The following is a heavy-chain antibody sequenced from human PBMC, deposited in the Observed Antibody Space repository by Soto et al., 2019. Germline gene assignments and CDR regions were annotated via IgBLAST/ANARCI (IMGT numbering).Heavy chain of an antibody. V-gene: IGHV3-64*01. Sequence: EVQLAESGGGLAQPGGSLRLSCAAPGFTLSGYAMDWVRQAPGKGLEYVSGISSNGVGTYYANSVQGRFTISRDNSKNTVYLQMGSLRPEDMAVYYCARRARPDFYYMDGWGKGTTVTVSS. CDR3: ARRARPDFYYMDG. CDR1: GFTLSGYA. D-gene: IGHD6-6*01. CDR2: ISSNGVGT. J-gene: IGHJ6*03.